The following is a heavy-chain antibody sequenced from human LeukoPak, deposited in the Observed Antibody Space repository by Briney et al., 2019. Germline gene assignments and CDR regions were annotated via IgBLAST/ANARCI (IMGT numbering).Heavy chain of an antibody. CDR2: IHYSGSS. CDR1: GDSISDFY. CDR3: VLAPNSNWFDF. J-gene: IGHJ4*02. D-gene: IGHD2-8*01. Sequence: SETLSLTCSVSGDSISDFYWNWIRQSPEKGLEWIGNIHYSGSSVYNPSLRSRVSMSIDRSLKQFFLKLTSVTAADAAVYYCVLAPNSNWFDFWGQGILVTVSS. V-gene: IGHV4-59*08.